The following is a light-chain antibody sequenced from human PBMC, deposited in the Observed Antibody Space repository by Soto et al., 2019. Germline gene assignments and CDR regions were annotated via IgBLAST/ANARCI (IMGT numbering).Light chain of an antibody. CDR1: SSNIGTNT. Sequence: QSVLTQPPSASGTPGQRVTISCSGGSSNIGTNTVNWYQQLPGTTPKLLIYSNNQRPSGVPDRFSGSKSGTSASLDISGLQSEDEADYYCAGWDDSLNGVVFGGGTQLTVL. J-gene: IGLJ2*01. CDR3: AGWDDSLNGVV. CDR2: SNN. V-gene: IGLV1-44*01.